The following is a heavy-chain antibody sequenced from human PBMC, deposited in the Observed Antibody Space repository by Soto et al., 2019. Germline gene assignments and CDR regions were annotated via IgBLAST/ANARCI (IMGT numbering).Heavy chain of an antibody. CDR2: IYNSGSS. CDR3: ARGTMLRGPGYYYAMDV. V-gene: IGHV4-31*03. CDR1: GDSISRNGYF. J-gene: IGHJ6*02. D-gene: IGHD3-10*01. Sequence: QVQLQESGPGLVKPSQTLSLTCTVSGDSISRNGYFWTWIRQHPGKGLEWIGYIYNSGSSYYNPSFKSRVIISVDTSKNHFSLNLTAVTAADTAVYYCARGTMLRGPGYYYAMDVWGQGTTVTVSS.